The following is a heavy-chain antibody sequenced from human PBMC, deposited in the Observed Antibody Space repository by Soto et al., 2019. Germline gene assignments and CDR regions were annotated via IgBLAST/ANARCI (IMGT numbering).Heavy chain of an antibody. CDR1: GFTFSDYY. Sequence: EVRLLESGGGLVQPGGSLRLSCAASGFTFSDYYMDWVRQAPGKGLEWVGRSTNKANSYTTKYAASVEGRFTISRDDSKRSLYLQMNSLKTEDTAVYYCARDVSGSYDYWGQGTLVTVSS. CDR3: ARDVSGSYDY. CDR2: STNKANSYTT. D-gene: IGHD1-26*01. J-gene: IGHJ4*02. V-gene: IGHV3-72*01.